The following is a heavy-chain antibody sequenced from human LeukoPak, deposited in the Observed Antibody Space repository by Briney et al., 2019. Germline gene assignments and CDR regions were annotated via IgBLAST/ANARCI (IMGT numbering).Heavy chain of an antibody. J-gene: IGHJ4*02. V-gene: IGHV3-64*01. D-gene: IGHD5-12*01. Sequence: PGGSLRLSCAWSGFTFSVYSMHGVRQAPGRGLEYVSAINPNGDSTYYANSVKGRFTISRDNSKNTLYLQMGSLRAEDMAMYYCARSLGGYSAYAVNDPYEFWGQGTLVTVSS. CDR3: ARSLGGYSAYAVNDPYEF. CDR1: GFTFSVYS. CDR2: INPNGDST.